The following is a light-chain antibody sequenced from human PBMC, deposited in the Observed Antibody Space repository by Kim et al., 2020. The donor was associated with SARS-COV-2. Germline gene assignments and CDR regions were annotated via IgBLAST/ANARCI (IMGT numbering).Light chain of an antibody. CDR2: TNN. Sequence: GQRVTISCSGSSSNIGSHTVNWYQQFPGTAPKVVVYTNNQRPSGVPDRFSGSKSGTSASLAISGLQVEDEAEFYCAVWDDSLNGPVFGGGTQLTVL. CDR1: SSNIGSHT. J-gene: IGLJ2*01. V-gene: IGLV1-44*01. CDR3: AVWDDSLNGPV.